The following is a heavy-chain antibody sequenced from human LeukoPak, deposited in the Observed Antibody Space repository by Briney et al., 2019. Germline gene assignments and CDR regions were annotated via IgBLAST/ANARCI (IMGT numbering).Heavy chain of an antibody. CDR1: GFTFSSYW. V-gene: IGHV3-74*01. CDR3: ARQMGFRRQAFDI. D-gene: IGHD2-8*01. Sequence: GGSLRLSCAASGFTFSSYWMHWVRQAPGKGLVWVSRIYHDGSTTSLADSVKGRFTISRDNAKNTLYLQMNSLRAEDTAVYYCARQMGFRRQAFDIWGQGTMVTVSS. J-gene: IGHJ3*02. CDR2: IYHDGSTT.